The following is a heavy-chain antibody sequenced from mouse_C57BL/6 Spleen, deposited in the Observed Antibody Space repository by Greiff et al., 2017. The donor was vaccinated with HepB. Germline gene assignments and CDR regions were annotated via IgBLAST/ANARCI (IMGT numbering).Heavy chain of an antibody. CDR2: IYPGDGDT. CDR3: ARRGDFGYYAMDY. J-gene: IGHJ4*01. CDR1: GYAFSSSW. V-gene: IGHV1-82*01. Sequence: QVQLQQSGPELVKPGASVKISCKASGYAFSSSWMNWVKQRPGKGLEWNGRIYPGDGDTNYNGKFKGKATLTADKSSSTAYMQLSSLTSEDSAVYFCARRGDFGYYAMDYWGQGTSVTVSS.